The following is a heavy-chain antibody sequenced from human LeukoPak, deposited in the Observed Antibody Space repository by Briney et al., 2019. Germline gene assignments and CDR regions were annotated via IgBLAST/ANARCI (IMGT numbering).Heavy chain of an antibody. CDR2: IYYSGST. CDR3: ARQKLGYCSSTSRYIGDAFDI. V-gene: IGHV4-39*01. J-gene: IGHJ3*02. Sequence: SETLSLTCTVSGGSISSSSYYWGWIRQPPGKGLEWIGSIYYSGSTYYNPSLKSRVTISVDTSKNQFSLKLSSVTAADTAVYYCARQKLGYCSSTSRYIGDAFDIWGQGTMVTVSS. D-gene: IGHD2-2*02. CDR1: GGSISSSSYY.